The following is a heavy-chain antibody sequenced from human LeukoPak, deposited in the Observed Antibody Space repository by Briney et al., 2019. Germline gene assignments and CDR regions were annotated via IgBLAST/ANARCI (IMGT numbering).Heavy chain of an antibody. CDR1: GGSISSYY. CDR3: VCVSYRYYFDY. V-gene: IGHV4-4*07. Sequence: SETLSLTCTVSGGSISSYYWSWIRQPAAKGLEWIGRIYTIWSTNYNPSLKSRVTMSVDTSKNQFALMLSYVDAADTAVYYCVCVSYRYYFDYWGQGTLVTVSS. D-gene: IGHD1-26*01. J-gene: IGHJ4*02. CDR2: IYTIWST.